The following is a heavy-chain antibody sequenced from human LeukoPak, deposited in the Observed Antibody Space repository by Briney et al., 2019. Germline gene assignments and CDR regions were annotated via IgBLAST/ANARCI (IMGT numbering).Heavy chain of an antibody. Sequence: GGSLRLSCAASGFTFSSYAMSWVRQAPGKGLEWVSAISGSGGSTYYADSVKGRFTISRDNSKNTLYLQMNSLRAEDTAVYYCANMPLITIFGVVSPLNWFDPWGQGTLVTVSS. CDR3: ANMPLITIFGVVSPLNWFDP. CDR2: ISGSGGST. D-gene: IGHD3-3*01. V-gene: IGHV3-23*01. J-gene: IGHJ5*02. CDR1: GFTFSSYA.